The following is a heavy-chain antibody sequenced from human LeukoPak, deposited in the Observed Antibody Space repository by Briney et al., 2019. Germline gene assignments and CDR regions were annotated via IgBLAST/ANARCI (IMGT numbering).Heavy chain of an antibody. D-gene: IGHD1-26*01. V-gene: IGHV1-69*04. Sequence: SVKVSCKASGGTFSSYAIGWVRQAPGQGLEWMGRIIPIFGIANYAQKFQGRVTITADKSTSTAYMELSSLRSEDTAVYYCASGWDSGSYYEGFDYWGQGTLVTVSS. CDR1: GGTFSSYA. CDR2: IIPIFGIA. J-gene: IGHJ4*02. CDR3: ASGWDSGSYYEGFDY.